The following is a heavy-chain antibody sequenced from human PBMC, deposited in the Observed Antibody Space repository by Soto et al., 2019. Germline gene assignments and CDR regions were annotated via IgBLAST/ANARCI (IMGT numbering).Heavy chain of an antibody. D-gene: IGHD3-10*01. Sequence: QVQLQESGPGLVKPSQTLSLTCTVSGASISSGGYYWSWIRQHPGKGLEWIGYIYYTGSTYYNPSLRSGVTISVDTSKNQFSLKMSSVTAADTAVYYCASDLRFRGFYSMDVWGQGTTVTVSS. V-gene: IGHV4-31*03. CDR1: GASISSGGYY. CDR2: IYYTGST. CDR3: ASDLRFRGFYSMDV. J-gene: IGHJ6*02.